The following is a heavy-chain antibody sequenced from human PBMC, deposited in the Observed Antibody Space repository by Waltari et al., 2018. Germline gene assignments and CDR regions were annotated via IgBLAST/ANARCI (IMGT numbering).Heavy chain of an antibody. CDR2: IIPASGAR. V-gene: IGHV1-69*06. Sequence: QVQLVQSGAELKKPGSSVKVSCKVSADTFSNYILTWVRQAPGQGFEWMGRIIPASGARSNAQNLQDRVTITADKSTTTVYMELSSLTSDDTAVYYCARSGLIPVQPVAPRAFDVWGQGTMVTVSS. CDR3: ARSGLIPVQPVAPRAFDV. CDR1: ADTFSNYI. J-gene: IGHJ3*01. D-gene: IGHD5-18*01.